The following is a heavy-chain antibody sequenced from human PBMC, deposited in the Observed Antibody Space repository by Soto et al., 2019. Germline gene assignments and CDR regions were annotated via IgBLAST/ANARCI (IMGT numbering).Heavy chain of an antibody. J-gene: IGHJ6*02. Sequence: SDTLSLTCTVSRGSINNNNYYWGWVRQPPGKGLKWIASISRSGTTYYSPSLKSRVTKSVDTSRNQFSLTLTSVTAADTAVYFCARHPGYCSGGSCNGQYTLDVWGQGTTVTVS. V-gene: IGHV4-39*01. CDR2: ISRSGTT. D-gene: IGHD2-15*01. CDR3: ARHPGYCSGGSCNGQYTLDV. CDR1: RGSINNNNYY.